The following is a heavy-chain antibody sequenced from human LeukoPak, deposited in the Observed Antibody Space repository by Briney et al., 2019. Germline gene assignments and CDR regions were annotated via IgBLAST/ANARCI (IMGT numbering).Heavy chain of an antibody. V-gene: IGHV3-74*01. D-gene: IGHD3-10*01. CDR1: GFTFSSYW. Sequence: GGSLRLSCAASGFTFSSYWMHWVRQAPGKGLVWVSRINSDGSSTSYADSVKGRFTIPRDNAKNTLYLQMNSLRAEDTAVYYCASRAYYYGTGFDYWGQGALVTVSS. CDR2: INSDGSST. CDR3: ASRAYYYGTGFDY. J-gene: IGHJ4*02.